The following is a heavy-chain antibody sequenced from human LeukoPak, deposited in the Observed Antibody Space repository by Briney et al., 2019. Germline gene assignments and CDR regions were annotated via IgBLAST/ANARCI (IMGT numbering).Heavy chain of an antibody. CDR3: ARVSSGLNPDY. V-gene: IGHV4-34*01. Sequence: SETLSLTCAVYGGSFSGYYWSWIRQPPGKGLEWIGEINHSGSTYYNPSLKSRVTISVDTSKNQFSLKLSSVTAADTAVYYCARVSSGLNPDYWGQGTLVTVSS. CDR1: GGSFSGYY. J-gene: IGHJ4*02. D-gene: IGHD6-19*01. CDR2: INHSGST.